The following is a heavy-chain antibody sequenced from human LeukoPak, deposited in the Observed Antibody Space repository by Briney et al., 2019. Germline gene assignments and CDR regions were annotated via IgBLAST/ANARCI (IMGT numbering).Heavy chain of an antibody. V-gene: IGHV4-34*01. Sequence: SETLSLTCAVYGGSFSGYYWSWIRQPPGKGLEWIGEINHRESTNYNPSLKSRVTISVDTSKNQFSLKLSSVPAADTDVYYCARGVIAAPHYYYGMDVWGQGTTVSVSS. J-gene: IGHJ6*02. CDR3: ARGVIAAPHYYYGMDV. CDR2: INHREST. CDR1: GGSFSGYY. D-gene: IGHD6-6*01.